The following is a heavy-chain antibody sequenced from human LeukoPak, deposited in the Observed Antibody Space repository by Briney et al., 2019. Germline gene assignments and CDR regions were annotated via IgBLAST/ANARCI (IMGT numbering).Heavy chain of an antibody. CDR2: ISGGSEDS. Sequence: GGSLRLSCTASGFTFGGYAMTWVRQAPGKGLEWVSSISGGSEDSYYADSVKGRFTISRDNSRSTLYLQMNSLRADDTAVYYCGRTIAQYSNSWLYYFYGLDVWGQGSTVTVSS. J-gene: IGHJ6*02. V-gene: IGHV3-23*01. CDR1: GFTFGGYA. CDR3: GRTIAQYSNSWLYYFYGLDV. D-gene: IGHD6-13*01.